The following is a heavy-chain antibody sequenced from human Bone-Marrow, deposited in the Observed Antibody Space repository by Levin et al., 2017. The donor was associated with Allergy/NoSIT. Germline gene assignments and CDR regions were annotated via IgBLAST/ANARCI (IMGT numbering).Heavy chain of an antibody. CDR2: IYHSGST. CDR3: ASARWNY. Sequence: PSETLSLTCAVSGDSIITNHWWSWVRQPPGRGLEWIGEIYHSGSTNYNPSLKSRVTISVDKSKNEFSLNLNSVTAADTAVYDCASARWNYWGQGALVIVSS. D-gene: IGHD2-15*01. V-gene: IGHV4-4*02. CDR1: GDSIITNHW. J-gene: IGHJ4*02.